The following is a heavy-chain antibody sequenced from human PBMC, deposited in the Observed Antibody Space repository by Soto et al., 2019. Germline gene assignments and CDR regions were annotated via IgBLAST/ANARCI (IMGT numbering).Heavy chain of an antibody. V-gene: IGHV3-23*01. CDR2: ISGSGGST. CDR3: AKGKGGNLGATIIASTNYGMDV. Sequence: VGSLRLSCAASGFTFSSYAMSWVRQAPGKGLEWVSAISGSGGSTYYADSVKGRFTISRDNSKNTLYLQMNSLRAEDTAVYYCAKGKGGNLGATIIASTNYGMDVWGQGTTVTVSS. D-gene: IGHD1-26*01. CDR1: GFTFSSYA. J-gene: IGHJ6*02.